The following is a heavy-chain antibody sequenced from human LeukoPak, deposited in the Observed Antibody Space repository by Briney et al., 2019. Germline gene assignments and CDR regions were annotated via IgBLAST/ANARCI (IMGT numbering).Heavy chain of an antibody. D-gene: IGHD3-16*01. J-gene: IGHJ2*01. CDR1: GFTVSSNY. CDR2: IYYSGST. V-gene: IGHV4-59*02. Sequence: GSLRLSCAASGFTVSSNYMSWLRQPPGKGREWSGYIYYSGSTNYNPSLKSRVTISVDTSKNQFSLKLSSVTAADTAVYYCARGPGDYWYFDLWGRGTLVTVSS. CDR3: ARGPGDYWYFDL.